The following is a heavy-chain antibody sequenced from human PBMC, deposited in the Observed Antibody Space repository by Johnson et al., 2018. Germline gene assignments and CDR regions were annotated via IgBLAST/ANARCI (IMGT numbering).Heavy chain of an antibody. V-gene: IGHV3-21*01. Sequence: EVQLVESGGGLVKPGGSLRLSCAASGFTFSRYSMNCVRQAPGKGLEWVSSISSGRSYIYYADSVKGRFTISRDNAKNSLYLQMNSLRAEDTAVDSCARGSGDPESYYYYGMDVWGQGTTVTVSS. J-gene: IGHJ6*02. CDR3: ARGSGDPESYYYYGMDV. CDR2: ISSGRSYI. D-gene: IGHD4-17*01. CDR1: GFTFSRYS.